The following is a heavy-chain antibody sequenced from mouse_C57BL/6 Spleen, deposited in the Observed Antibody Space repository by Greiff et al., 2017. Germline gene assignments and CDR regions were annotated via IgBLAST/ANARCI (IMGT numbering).Heavy chain of an antibody. CDR2: IDPENGDT. J-gene: IGHJ3*01. V-gene: IGHV14-4*01. CDR1: GFNIKDDY. Sequence: VQLQQSGAELVRPGASVKLSCTASGFNIKDDYMHWVKQRPEQGLEWIGWIDPENGDTEYASKFQGKATITADTSSNTADLQHSSLTSEDTAVYYCTFYDGYYSLAYWGQGTLVTVSA. CDR3: TFYDGYYSLAY. D-gene: IGHD2-3*01.